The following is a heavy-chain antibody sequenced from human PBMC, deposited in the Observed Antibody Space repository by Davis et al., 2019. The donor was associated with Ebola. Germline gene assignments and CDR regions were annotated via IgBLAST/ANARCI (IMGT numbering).Heavy chain of an antibody. CDR2: ISSSGSTI. J-gene: IGHJ5*02. D-gene: IGHD2-2*01. V-gene: IGHV3-48*04. Sequence: GESLKIPCAASGFTFSIYTMNWVRQAPGKGLEWVSYISSSGSTIYSADSVKGRFTISRDNAKHSMYLQMNSLRAEDTAVYYCARVMGVVVVPAAFDPWGQGTLVTVSS. CDR1: GFTFSIYT. CDR3: ARVMGVVVVPAAFDP.